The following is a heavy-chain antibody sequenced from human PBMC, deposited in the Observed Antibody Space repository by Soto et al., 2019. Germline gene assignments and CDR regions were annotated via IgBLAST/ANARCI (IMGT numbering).Heavy chain of an antibody. CDR3: ARASSASGGWFDP. Sequence: ASVKVSCKACGYRFTNYDINWVRQATGQGLEWMGWMNPNSGNTGYAQKFQGRVTMTRNTSISTAYMELSSLRSEDTAVYYCARASSASGGWFDPWGQGTLVTVSS. J-gene: IGHJ5*02. CDR1: GYRFTNYD. V-gene: IGHV1-8*01. CDR2: MNPNSGNT. D-gene: IGHD3-10*01.